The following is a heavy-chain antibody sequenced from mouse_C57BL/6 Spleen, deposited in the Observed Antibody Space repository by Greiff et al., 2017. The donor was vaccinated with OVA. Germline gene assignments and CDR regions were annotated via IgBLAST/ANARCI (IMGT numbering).Heavy chain of an antibody. CDR2: ISSGSSTI. CDR1: GFTFSDYG. Sequence: EVKVVESGGGLVKPGGSLKLSCAASGFTFSDYGMHWVRQAPEKGLEWVAYISSGSSTIYYADTVKGRFTISRDNAKNTLFLQMTSLRSEDTAMYYCARGYYGSSPYYAMDYWGQGTSVTVSS. D-gene: IGHD1-1*01. CDR3: ARGYYGSSPYYAMDY. J-gene: IGHJ4*01. V-gene: IGHV5-17*01.